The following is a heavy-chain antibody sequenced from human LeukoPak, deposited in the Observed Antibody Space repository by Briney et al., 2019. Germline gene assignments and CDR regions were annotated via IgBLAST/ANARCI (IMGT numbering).Heavy chain of an antibody. Sequence: PGGSLRLSCAASGFTFDDYAMHWVRQAPGKGLEWVSLINWDGGSTYYADSVKGRFTISRDNSKNTLYLQMNSLRAEDTAVYYCASVYYDSSGYYNYYYMDVWGKGTTVTVSS. D-gene: IGHD3-22*01. CDR3: ASVYYDSSGYYNYYYMDV. CDR1: GFTFDDYA. J-gene: IGHJ6*03. V-gene: IGHV3-43D*03. CDR2: INWDGGST.